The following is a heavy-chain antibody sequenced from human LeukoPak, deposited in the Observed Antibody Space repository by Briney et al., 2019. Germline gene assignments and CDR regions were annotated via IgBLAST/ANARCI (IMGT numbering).Heavy chain of an antibody. CDR1: GYTFTSYD. Sequence: ASLKVSCTASGYTFTSYDINWVRQATGQGLEWMGWINPNSGNTSYAQNFQGRFTMTRNTSISTAYMELSSLRSEDTAVYYCARGLPGITMVRGVKYKSYYYGMDVWGQGTTVTVSS. V-gene: IGHV1-8*01. CDR3: ARGLPGITMVRGVKYKSYYYGMDV. D-gene: IGHD3-10*01. J-gene: IGHJ6*02. CDR2: INPNSGNT.